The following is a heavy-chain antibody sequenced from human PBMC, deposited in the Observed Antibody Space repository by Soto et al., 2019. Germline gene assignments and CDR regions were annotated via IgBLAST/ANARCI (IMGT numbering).Heavy chain of an antibody. CDR3: ARLYGLDAFDF. D-gene: IGHD3-16*02. CDR1: GGSISSYY. J-gene: IGHJ3*01. CDR2: IFYSGST. Sequence: QVQLQESGPGLVKPSETLSLTCTVSGGSISSYYWSWIRQPPWKGLEWIGYIFYSGSTNYHPSLKSRVTISVDTSKNQFSLKLSSVTAADTAVYYCARLYGLDAFDFWGQGTMVTVSS. V-gene: IGHV4-59*08.